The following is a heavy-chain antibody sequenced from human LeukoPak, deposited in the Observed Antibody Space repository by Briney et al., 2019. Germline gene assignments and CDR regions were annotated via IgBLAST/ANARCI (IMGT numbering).Heavy chain of an antibody. CDR2: IKQDGSEK. J-gene: IGHJ4*02. D-gene: IGHD3-3*01. CDR3: ARVFWSGYYTPNFDY. CDR1: GFTFSSYW. Sequence: PGGSLRLSCAASGFTFSSYWMSWVRQAPGKGLEWVANIKQDGSEKYYVGSVKGRFTISRDNAKNSLYLQMNSLRAEDTAVYYCARVFWSGYYTPNFDYWGQGTLVTVSS. V-gene: IGHV3-7*04.